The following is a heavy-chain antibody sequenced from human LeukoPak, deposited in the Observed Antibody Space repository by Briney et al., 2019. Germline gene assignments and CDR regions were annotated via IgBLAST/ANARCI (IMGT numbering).Heavy chain of an antibody. V-gene: IGHV4-34*01. D-gene: IGHD3-22*01. J-gene: IGHJ4*02. CDR2: INHSGST. Sequence: SETLSLTCAVYGGSFSSYYWSWIRQPPGKGLEWIGEINHSGSTNYNPSLKSRVTISVDTSKNQFSLKLSSVTAADTAVYYCARLPGRLTYYYDSSGSGDYWGQGTLVTVPS. CDR1: GGSFSSYY. CDR3: ARLPGRLTYYYDSSGSGDY.